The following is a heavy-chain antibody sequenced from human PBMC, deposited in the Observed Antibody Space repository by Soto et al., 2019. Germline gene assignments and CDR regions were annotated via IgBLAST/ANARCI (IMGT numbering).Heavy chain of an antibody. CDR1: GGSFSGYY. Sequence: QVQLQQWGAGLLKPSETLSLTCAVYGGSFSGYYWSWIRQPPGKGLEWIGEINHSGSTNYNPSLKRRGTISVDTSKNQFSLKLSSVTAADTAVYYCARGRRRIPHSSSWFAPVYYWGQGSLVTVSS. CDR2: INHSGST. V-gene: IGHV4-34*01. D-gene: IGHD6-13*01. J-gene: IGHJ4*02. CDR3: ARGRRRIPHSSSWFAPVYY.